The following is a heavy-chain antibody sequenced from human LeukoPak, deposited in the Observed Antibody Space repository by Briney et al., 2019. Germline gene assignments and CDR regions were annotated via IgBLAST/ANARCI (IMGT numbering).Heavy chain of an antibody. D-gene: IGHD3-3*01. V-gene: IGHV1-18*01. J-gene: IGHJ4*02. CDR2: ISAYNGNT. CDR3: ARDWDDFWSGYYTGVGY. Sequence: ASVKVSCKASGYTFTSYGISWVRQAPGQGLEWMGWISAYNGNTNYAQKLQGRVTMTTDTSTSTAYMELRSLRSDDTAVYYCARDWDDFWSGYYTGVGYWGQGTLVTVSS. CDR1: GYTFTSYG.